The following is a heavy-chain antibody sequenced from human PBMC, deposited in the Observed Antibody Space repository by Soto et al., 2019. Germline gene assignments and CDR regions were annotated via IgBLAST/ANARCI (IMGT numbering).Heavy chain of an antibody. CDR2: IYHTGST. Sequence: QVQLQESGPKLVKPSQTMSLTCSVSGGSISPVGHYWTWIRQPPGKGLEWIGSIYHTGSTYYSKSLRSRLTMSVDTSKRQLSLRLSSVTAADTAVYYCARATGTLRSRNCDYWGQGSLVTVSS. D-gene: IGHD1-1*01. CDR1: GGSISPVGHY. J-gene: IGHJ4*02. V-gene: IGHV4-31*03. CDR3: ARATGTLRSRNCDY.